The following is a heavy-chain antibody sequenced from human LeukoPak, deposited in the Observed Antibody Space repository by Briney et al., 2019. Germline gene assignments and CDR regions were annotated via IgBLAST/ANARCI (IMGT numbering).Heavy chain of an antibody. CDR3: ARVGLVDAFDI. CDR2: IYHSGST. CDR1: GGSISSGGYS. J-gene: IGHJ3*02. Sequence: SETLSLTCAVSGGSISSGGYSWSWVRQPPGKGLECIGYIYHSGSTYYNPSLKSRVTISVDTSKNQFSLKLSSVTAADTAVYYCARVGLVDAFDIWGQGTMVTVSS. V-gene: IGHV4-30-2*01. D-gene: IGHD2-2*01.